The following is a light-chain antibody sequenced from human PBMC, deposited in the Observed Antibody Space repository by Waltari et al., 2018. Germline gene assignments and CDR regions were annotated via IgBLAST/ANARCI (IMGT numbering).Light chain of an antibody. Sequence: DIQMTQSPSTLSAYVGDRVTITCRASQSISSWLAWYQQKPGKAPKLLIYKASSLESGVPSRFSGIGSGTEFTLTISSLQPDDFATYYCQQYNSLWTFGQGTKVEIK. J-gene: IGKJ1*01. CDR1: QSISSW. CDR2: KAS. CDR3: QQYNSLWT. V-gene: IGKV1-5*03.